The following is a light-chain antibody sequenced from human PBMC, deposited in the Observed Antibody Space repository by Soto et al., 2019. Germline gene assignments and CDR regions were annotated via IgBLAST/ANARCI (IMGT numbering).Light chain of an antibody. Sequence: QSVLAQPASVSGSRGQSITISCTGTSSDVGGYNYVSWYQQHPGKAPQLIIYEVYYRPSGVSNRFSGSKSGNTASLTISGLQAEDEADYYCSSFRKRGTSMVFGGGTKLTVL. J-gene: IGLJ2*01. CDR2: EVY. CDR1: SSDVGGYNY. CDR3: SSFRKRGTSMV. V-gene: IGLV2-14*01.